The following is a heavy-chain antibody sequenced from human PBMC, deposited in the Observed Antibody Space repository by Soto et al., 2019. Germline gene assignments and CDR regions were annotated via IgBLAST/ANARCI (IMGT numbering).Heavy chain of an antibody. CDR1: GFSLSTSGVG. J-gene: IGHJ5*02. D-gene: IGHD2-2*02. CDR2: IYWDDDK. V-gene: IGHV2-5*02. Sequence: SGPTLVNPTQTLTLTCTFSGFSLSTSGVGVGWIRQPPGKALEWLALIYWDDDKRYSPSLKSRLTITKDTSKNQVVLTMTNMDPVDTATYHCAHRLDCISTSCYTVDWFDPWGQGTLVTVS. CDR3: AHRLDCISTSCYTVDWFDP.